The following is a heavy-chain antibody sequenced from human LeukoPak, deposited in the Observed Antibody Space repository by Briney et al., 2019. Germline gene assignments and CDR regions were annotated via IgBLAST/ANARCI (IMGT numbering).Heavy chain of an antibody. Sequence: GGSLRLSCAASGFTVSSNYMSWVRQAPGKGLEWVSFIYRGDNADYADSVKGRFTIFRDNSKNTLYLQMNSLRAEDTAMYYCAKIVSDSSGWYHFDYWGQGTLVTVSS. CDR2: IYRGDNA. V-gene: IGHV3-53*01. CDR1: GFTVSSNY. CDR3: AKIVSDSSGWYHFDY. J-gene: IGHJ4*02. D-gene: IGHD6-19*01.